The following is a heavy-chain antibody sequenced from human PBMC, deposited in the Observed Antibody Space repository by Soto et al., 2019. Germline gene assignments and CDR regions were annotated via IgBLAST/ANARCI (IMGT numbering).Heavy chain of an antibody. D-gene: IGHD2-2*01. J-gene: IGHJ5*02. CDR1: GGSFSGYY. Sequence: QVQLQQWGAGLLKPSETLSLTCAVYGGSFSGYYWSWIRQPPGKGLEWIGEINHSGSTNYNPSLKSRVTISVDTSKNQFSLKLSSVTAADTAVYYCARADIVVVPAATTGNWFDPWGQGTLVTVSS. CDR3: ARADIVVVPAATTGNWFDP. CDR2: INHSGST. V-gene: IGHV4-34*01.